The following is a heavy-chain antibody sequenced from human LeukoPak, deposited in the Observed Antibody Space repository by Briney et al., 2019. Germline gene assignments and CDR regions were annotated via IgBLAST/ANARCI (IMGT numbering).Heavy chain of an antibody. CDR1: GFTFSSYG. V-gene: IGHV3-30*18. CDR3: AKASNTYSSGWRFDY. J-gene: IGHJ4*02. CDR2: ISYDGSNK. D-gene: IGHD6-19*01. Sequence: GRSLRLSCAASGFTFSSYGMRWVRQAPGKGLEWVAVISYDGSNKYYADSVKGRFTISRDNSKNTLYLQMNSLRAEDTAMYYCAKASNTYSSGWRFDYWGRGTLVIVSS.